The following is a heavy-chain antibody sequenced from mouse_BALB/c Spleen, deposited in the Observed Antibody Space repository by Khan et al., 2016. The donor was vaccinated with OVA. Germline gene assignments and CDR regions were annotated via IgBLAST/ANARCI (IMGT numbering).Heavy chain of an antibody. J-gene: IGHJ3*01. Sequence: EVELVESGGDLVKPGGSLKLSCAASGFTFSTYGMSWVRQTPDKRLEWVATVSTGGGYTYYPDSVKGRFTISRDNAKNILYLQMSGLKSEDTAIFYCTRHAYYYDSEGFAYWGQGTLVTVSA. V-gene: IGHV5-6*01. CDR3: TRHAYYYDSEGFAY. D-gene: IGHD1-1*01. CDR2: VSTGGGYT. CDR1: GFTFSTYG.